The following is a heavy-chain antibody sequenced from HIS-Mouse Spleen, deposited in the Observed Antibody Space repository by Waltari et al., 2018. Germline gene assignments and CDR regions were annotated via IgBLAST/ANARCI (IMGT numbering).Heavy chain of an antibody. J-gene: IGHJ4*02. D-gene: IGHD7-27*01. Sequence: EVQLVESGGGLVQPGGSLRLSCAASGFTFSSYWMSWVRQAPGKGLEGVANRKKDGRAKYYVDSGKGRFTISRDNAKNSLYLQMNSLRAEDTAVYYCARDGGTGDFDYWGQGTLVTVSS. CDR1: GFTFSSYW. CDR2: RKKDGRAK. V-gene: IGHV3-7*01. CDR3: ARDGGTGDFDY.